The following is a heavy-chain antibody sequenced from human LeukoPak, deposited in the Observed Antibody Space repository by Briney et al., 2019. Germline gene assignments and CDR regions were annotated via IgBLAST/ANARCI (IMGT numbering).Heavy chain of an antibody. J-gene: IGHJ4*02. CDR3: AKYGLSPYFDY. CDR1: GYTFTNYH. CDR2: INPSGGST. D-gene: IGHD4-17*01. Sequence: ASVKVSCKASGYTFTNYHIHWVRQAPGQGLEWMGIINPSGGSTSNAQKFQGRVTMTRGMSTSTVYMELSSLTSGDMAIYYCAKYGLSPYFDYWGQGTLVTVSS. V-gene: IGHV1-46*01.